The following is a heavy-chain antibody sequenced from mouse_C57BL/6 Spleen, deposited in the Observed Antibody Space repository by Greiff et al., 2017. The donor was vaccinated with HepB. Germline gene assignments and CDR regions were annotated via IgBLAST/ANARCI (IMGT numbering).Heavy chain of an antibody. V-gene: IGHV8-8*01. CDR3: ARISQGHYYGSSYPCYAMDY. CDR2: IWWDDDK. Sequence: QVTLKVSGPGILQPSQTLSLTCSFSGFSLSTFGMGVGWIRQPSGKGLEWLAHIWWDDDKYYNPALKSRLTISKDTSKNQVFLKIANVDTADTATYYCARISQGHYYGSSYPCYAMDYWGQGTSVTVSS. CDR1: GFSLSTFGMG. J-gene: IGHJ4*01. D-gene: IGHD1-1*01.